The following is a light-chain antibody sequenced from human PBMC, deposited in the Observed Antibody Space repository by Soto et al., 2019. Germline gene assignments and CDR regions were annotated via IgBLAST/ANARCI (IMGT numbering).Light chain of an antibody. V-gene: IGKV1-39*01. CDR2: AAS. Sequence: DIQMTQSPSTLSASVGDRVIITCRPSQSISSWLAWYQQKPGKAPNLLISAASSLQNGVPSRFRGSGSGTDLTLTISGLQPEDFATYYCQQSYSTPPWTFGQGTKVDIK. CDR1: QSISSW. CDR3: QQSYSTPPWT. J-gene: IGKJ1*01.